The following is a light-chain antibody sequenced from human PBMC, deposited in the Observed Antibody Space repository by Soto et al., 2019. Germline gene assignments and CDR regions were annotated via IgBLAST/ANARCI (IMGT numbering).Light chain of an antibody. CDR3: AAWDDSLNCYV. CDR2: YDD. CDR1: SSNIGNNA. Sequence: QSVLTQPPSVSEAPRQRVTISCSGSSSNIGNNAVNWYQQLPGKAPKLLIYYDDLLPSGVSDRFSGSKSGTSASLAISGLQSEDVADYYCAAWDDSLNCYVFGTGTKVTVL. J-gene: IGLJ1*01. V-gene: IGLV1-36*01.